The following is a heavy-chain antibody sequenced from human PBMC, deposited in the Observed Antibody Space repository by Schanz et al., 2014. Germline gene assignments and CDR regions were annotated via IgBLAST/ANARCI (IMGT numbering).Heavy chain of an antibody. D-gene: IGHD3-3*01. Sequence: QVRLVQSGAELKMPGAIVKVSCETSGYTFTNYGVSWVRQAPGQGLEWVAWISPYNGNTAYAQNLKGRVRMTTDTSTATAYMELRSLTSDDTAVYYCARDRVYRFLKGENRFYFDYWGQGTLVIVSS. CDR2: ISPYNGNT. CDR1: GYTFTNYG. CDR3: ARDRVYRFLKGENRFYFDY. V-gene: IGHV1-18*01. J-gene: IGHJ4*02.